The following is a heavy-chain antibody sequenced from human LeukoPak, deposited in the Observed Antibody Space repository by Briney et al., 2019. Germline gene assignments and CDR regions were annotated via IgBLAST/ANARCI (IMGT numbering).Heavy chain of an antibody. J-gene: IGHJ4*02. CDR2: IWYDGSNK. D-gene: IGHD6-13*01. V-gene: IGHV3-33*06. CDR3: AKDGRYSSSGLGDY. CDR1: GFTFSSYG. Sequence: GRSLRLSCAASGFTFSSYGMHWVRQAPGKGLEWVAVIWYDGSNKYYADSVKGRFTISRDNSYNTLYLQMNSLRAEDTAVYYCAKDGRYSSSGLGDYWGQGTLVTVSS.